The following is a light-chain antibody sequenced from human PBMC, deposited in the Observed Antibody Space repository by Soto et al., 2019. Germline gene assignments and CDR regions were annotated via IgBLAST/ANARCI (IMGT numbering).Light chain of an antibody. J-gene: IGKJ4*01. CDR1: QSVSSY. V-gene: IGKV3-11*01. Sequence: EIVLTQSPATLSLSPGERATLSCRASQSVSSYLAWYQQKPGQAPRLLIYDASNRATGIPARFSGSGSGTDFTLTISSLEPEYFAVYYCQQRSNLPLTFGGGTKVEI. CDR3: QQRSNLPLT. CDR2: DAS.